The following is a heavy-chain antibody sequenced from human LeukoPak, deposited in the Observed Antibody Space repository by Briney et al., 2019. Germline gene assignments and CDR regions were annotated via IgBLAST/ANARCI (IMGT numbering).Heavy chain of an antibody. CDR2: IYYSGSS. D-gene: IGHD2-15*01. J-gene: IGHJ4*02. CDR3: ARTYCRGGSCHFGN. CDR1: GGSISGYY. V-gene: IGHV4-59*08. Sequence: SETLSLTCTVSGGSISGYYWSWIRQPPGKGLEWIGYIYYSGSSASNPSLKSRVTISVDTSKNQFSLKLSSVTAADTAVYHCARTYCRGGSCHFGNWGQGTLVIVSA.